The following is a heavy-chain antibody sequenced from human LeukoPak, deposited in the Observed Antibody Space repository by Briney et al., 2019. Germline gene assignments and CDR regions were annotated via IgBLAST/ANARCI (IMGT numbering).Heavy chain of an antibody. V-gene: IGHV1-8*03. CDR2: MNPNSGNT. J-gene: IGHJ6*03. CDR3: TSAMVPAALYYYYYMDV. CDR1: GYTFTSYD. Sequence: ASVKVSCKASGYTFTSYDINWVRQATGQGLEWMGWMNPNSGNTGYAQKFQGRVTITRNTSISTAYMELSSLRSEDTAVYYCTSAMVPAALYYYYYMDVWGKGTTVTVSS. D-gene: IGHD5-18*01.